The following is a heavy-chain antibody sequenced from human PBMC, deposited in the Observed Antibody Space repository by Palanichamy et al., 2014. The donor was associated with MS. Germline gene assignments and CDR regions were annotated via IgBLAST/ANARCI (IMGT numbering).Heavy chain of an antibody. Sequence: EVQLLESGGGLVQPGGSLRLSCAASGFTFSSYAMSWVRQAPGKGLEWVSAISGSGGSTYYADSVKGRFTISRDNSKNTLYLQMNSLRAEDTAVYYCAKDREGRFLEPDAFDIWGQGTMVTVSS. CDR2: ISGSGGST. J-gene: IGHJ3*02. V-gene: IGHV3-23*01. D-gene: IGHD3-3*01. CDR3: AKDREGRFLEPDAFDI. CDR1: GFTFSSYA.